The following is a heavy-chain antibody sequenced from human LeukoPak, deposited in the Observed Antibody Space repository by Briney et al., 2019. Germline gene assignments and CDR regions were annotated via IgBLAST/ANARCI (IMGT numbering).Heavy chain of an antibody. CDR1: GFIFSSYG. CDR2: IRYDESNK. V-gene: IGHV3-30*02. J-gene: IGHJ6*03. D-gene: IGHD3-22*01. Sequence: GGSLRLSCAASGFIFSSYGMHWVRQGPGKGLEWVAFIRYDESNKYYADSVKGRFTISRDNSKNTVYLQMNSLRGEDTAVYFCARQMIEGRHYYSMDVWGKGTSVTVSS. CDR3: ARQMIEGRHYYSMDV.